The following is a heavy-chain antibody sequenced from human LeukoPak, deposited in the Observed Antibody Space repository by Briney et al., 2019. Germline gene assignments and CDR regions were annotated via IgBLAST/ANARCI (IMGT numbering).Heavy chain of an antibody. J-gene: IGHJ4*02. Sequence: GGSLRLSCAASGFTSSNYAMSWVRQAPGKGLEWVSAIVGSGGSTYYAESVKGRFTISRDNSKNTLFLQMNSLRVEDTALYYCSKWGDYDVLTGYYDSDFWGQGTLVTVSS. D-gene: IGHD3-9*01. CDR3: SKWGDYDVLTGYYDSDF. CDR1: GFTSSNYA. V-gene: IGHV3-23*01. CDR2: IVGSGGST.